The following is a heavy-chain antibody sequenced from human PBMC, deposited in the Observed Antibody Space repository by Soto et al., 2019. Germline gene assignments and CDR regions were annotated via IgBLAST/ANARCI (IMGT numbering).Heavy chain of an antibody. CDR3: TTTYPSVESRVVAY. CDR1: GFTFDDYA. CDR2: ITWNSGSK. Sequence: EVQLVESGGGLVQPGSSLRLSCEASGFTFDDYAMHWVRQPPGKGQEWVSGITWNSGSKDYADSVKGRFTISRDNGKNSLYLQMNSLRGEDTALYYCTTTYPSVESRVVAYWGQGTLVTVSS. J-gene: IGHJ4*02. D-gene: IGHD2-15*01. V-gene: IGHV3-9*01.